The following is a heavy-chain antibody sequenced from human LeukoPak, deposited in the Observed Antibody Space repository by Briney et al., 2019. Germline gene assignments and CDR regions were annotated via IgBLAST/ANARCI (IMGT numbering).Heavy chain of an antibody. J-gene: IGHJ4*02. D-gene: IGHD3-10*01. V-gene: IGHV3-30*18. Sequence: PGGSLRLSCAASGFTFSSYGMHWVRQAPGKGLEWVAVISYDGSNKYYADSVKGRFTISRDNSKNTLYLQMNSLRAEDTAVYYCAKDRIMVRGYYFDYWGQGTLVTVSS. CDR2: ISYDGSNK. CDR1: GFTFSSYG. CDR3: AKDRIMVRGYYFDY.